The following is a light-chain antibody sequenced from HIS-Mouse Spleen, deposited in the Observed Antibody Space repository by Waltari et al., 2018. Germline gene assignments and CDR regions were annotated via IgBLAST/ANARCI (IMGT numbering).Light chain of an antibody. CDR1: SSDVGGYTY. Sequence: QSALTQPASVSGSPGQSITIPCTGTSSDVGGYTYVPWYQQHPGKAPKPMIYDVSNRPSGVSNRFSGSKSGNTASLTISGLQAEDEADYYCSSYTSSSTWVFGGGTKLTVL. CDR2: DVS. V-gene: IGLV2-14*03. J-gene: IGLJ3*02. CDR3: SSYTSSSTWV.